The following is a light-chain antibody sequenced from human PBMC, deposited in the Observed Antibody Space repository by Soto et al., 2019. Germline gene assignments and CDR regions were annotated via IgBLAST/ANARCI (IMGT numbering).Light chain of an antibody. J-gene: IGLJ1*01. V-gene: IGLV2-14*01. CDR3: QSYDSSLSGYV. Sequence: QSVLTQPASVSGSPGQPMTISCTVTSSDVGSYIYVSWYQHHPGKAPKLMIYDVSNRTSGVSNRFSGSKSGNTASLTISGLQAEDEAEYYRQSYDSSLSGYVFGAGTKVTVL. CDR1: SSDVGSYIY. CDR2: DVS.